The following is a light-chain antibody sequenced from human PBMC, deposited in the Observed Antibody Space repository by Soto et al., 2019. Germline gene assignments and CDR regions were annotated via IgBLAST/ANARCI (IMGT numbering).Light chain of an antibody. Sequence: DIVMTQSPDSLAVSLGERATINCRSSQSVLYSSNNKNYLAWYQQKPRQPPKLLIYWASARESGVPDRFSGSGSGTDFPLTISSLQAEDVALYYCQQYYSTPWTFGPGTKVEI. CDR3: QQYYSTPWT. J-gene: IGKJ1*01. CDR2: WAS. CDR1: QSVLYSSNNKNY. V-gene: IGKV4-1*01.